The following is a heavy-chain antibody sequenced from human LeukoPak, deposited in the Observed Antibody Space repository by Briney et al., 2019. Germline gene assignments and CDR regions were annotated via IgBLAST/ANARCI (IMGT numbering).Heavy chain of an antibody. CDR2: IRYDGSNK. V-gene: IGHV3-30*02. CDR3: AEDWGASRGFDY. J-gene: IGHJ4*02. CDR1: GFTFSSYG. Sequence: GGSLRLSCAASGFTFSSYGMHWVRQAPGKGLEWVAFIRYDGSNKYYADSVKGRFTISRDNSKNTLYLQMNSLRAEDTAVYYCAEDWGASRGFDYWGQGTLVTVSS. D-gene: IGHD3-16*01.